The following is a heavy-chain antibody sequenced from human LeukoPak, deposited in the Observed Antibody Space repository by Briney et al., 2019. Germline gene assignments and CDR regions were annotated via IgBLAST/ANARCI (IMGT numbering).Heavy chain of an antibody. J-gene: IGHJ5*02. V-gene: IGHV3-21*01. Sequence: GGSLRLSCAASGFTFSSYSMNWVRQAPGKGLEWVSSISSSSSYIYYADSVKGRFTISRDNAKNSLYLQMNSLRAEDTAVYYCARGPLYYYDSSGYYWFDPWGQGTLVTVSS. D-gene: IGHD3-22*01. CDR2: ISSSSSYI. CDR3: ARGPLYYYDSSGYYWFDP. CDR1: GFTFSSYS.